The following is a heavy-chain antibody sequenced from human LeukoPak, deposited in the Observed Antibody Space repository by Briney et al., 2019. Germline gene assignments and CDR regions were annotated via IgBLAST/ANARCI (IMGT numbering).Heavy chain of an antibody. CDR1: GYTFTSYG. V-gene: IGHV1-18*01. J-gene: IGHJ6*02. D-gene: IGHD2-2*01. Sequence: ASVKVSCKASGYTFTSYGISWVRQAPGQGLEWMGWISAYNGNTNYAQKLQGRVTITTDTSTSTAYMELRSLGSDDTAVYYCARDIVVVPAADYYYYGMDVWGQGTTVTVSS. CDR3: ARDIVVVPAADYYYYGMDV. CDR2: ISAYNGNT.